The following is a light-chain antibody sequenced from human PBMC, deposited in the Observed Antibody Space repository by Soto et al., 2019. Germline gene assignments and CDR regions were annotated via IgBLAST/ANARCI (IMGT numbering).Light chain of an antibody. Sequence: SALNQPAPLSGSPGQSITISCSGNRSYVGAYNYVSWYQQHPAKAPKLMIYDVSNRPSGVSDRFSGSKSGNTASLTISGLQAEDEADYYCYSYTSSSTYVFGSGTKVTVL. V-gene: IGLV2-14*01. CDR2: DVS. J-gene: IGLJ1*01. CDR3: YSYTSSSTYV. CDR1: RSYVGAYNY.